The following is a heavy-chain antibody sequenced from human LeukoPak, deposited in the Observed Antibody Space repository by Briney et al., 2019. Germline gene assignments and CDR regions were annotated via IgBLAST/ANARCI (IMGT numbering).Heavy chain of an antibody. V-gene: IGHV4-30-4*01. CDR2: IYYSGST. Sequence: SQTLSLTCTVSGGSISSGDYYWSWIRQPPGKGLEWIGYIYYSGSTYYNPSLKSRVTISVDTSKNQFSLKLSSVTAADTAVYYCARIYDSSGYDSDYWGQGTLVTVSS. D-gene: IGHD3-22*01. J-gene: IGHJ4*02. CDR3: ARIYDSSGYDSDY. CDR1: GGSISSGDYY.